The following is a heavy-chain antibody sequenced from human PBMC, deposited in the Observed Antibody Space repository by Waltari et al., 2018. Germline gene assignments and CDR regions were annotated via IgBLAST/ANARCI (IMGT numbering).Heavy chain of an antibody. V-gene: IGHV3-73*01. J-gene: IGHJ6*02. CDR1: GFTFSGSA. D-gene: IGHD2-2*01. CDR3: TSGCSTTSCPGGYYTMDV. CDR2: IRTKANSYAT. Sequence: EVQLVESGGGFVQPGGSLKLSCAASGFTFSGSAMHWVRQASGKGLEWVGRIRTKANSYATIYAESVQGRFTISRDDSKNTAYLQMNSLKTEDTAVYYCTSGCSTTSCPGGYYTMDVWGQGTTVTVSS.